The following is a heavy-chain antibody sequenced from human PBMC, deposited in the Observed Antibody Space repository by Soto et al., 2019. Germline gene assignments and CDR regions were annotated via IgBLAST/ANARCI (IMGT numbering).Heavy chain of an antibody. Sequence: PGGSLRLSRAGSGFTFSSYGIHWVRQAPGKGLEWVALISYDGGNEKYTESVKDRFTISRDDSHNVAYLQMSSLRTEDTAVYYCARDRRGTMVRGVINRNLDYWGQGTLVTVSS. CDR2: ISYDGGNE. D-gene: IGHD3-10*01. CDR3: ARDRRGTMVRGVINRNLDY. V-gene: IGHV3-30*03. J-gene: IGHJ4*02. CDR1: GFTFSSYG.